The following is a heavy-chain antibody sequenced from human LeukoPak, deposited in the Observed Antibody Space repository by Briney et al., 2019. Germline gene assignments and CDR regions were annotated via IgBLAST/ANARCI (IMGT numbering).Heavy chain of an antibody. CDR1: GFTFSSYA. J-gene: IGHJ2*01. D-gene: IGHD2-2*01. Sequence: GGSLRLSCAASGFTFSSYAMHWVRQAPGKGLEWVAVISYDGSNKYYADSVKGRFTISRDNSKNTLYLQMNSLRAEDTAVYYCARLGSYIVVVEHWYFDLWGRGTLVTVSS. CDR3: ARLGSYIVVVEHWYFDL. V-gene: IGHV3-30*04. CDR2: ISYDGSNK.